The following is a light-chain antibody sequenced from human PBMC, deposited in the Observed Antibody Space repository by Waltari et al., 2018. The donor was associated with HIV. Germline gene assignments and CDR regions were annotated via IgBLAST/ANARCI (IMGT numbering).Light chain of an antibody. CDR1: QTVYYSGKDENF. CDR3: QPYYRDPPT. V-gene: IGKV4-1*01. J-gene: IGKJ1*01. Sequence: DIVLTQFPDSLALSLGERATINFKSSQTVYYSGKDENFLACYQQKPGQPPTLLISWASTRDAGVPDRCSGRGYGTDFTRTISSLQSEDVAIYGCQPYYRDPPTFGQGTKVEIK. CDR2: WAS.